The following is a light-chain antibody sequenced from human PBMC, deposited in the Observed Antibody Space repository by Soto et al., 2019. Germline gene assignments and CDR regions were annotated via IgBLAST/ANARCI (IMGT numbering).Light chain of an antibody. CDR1: QSISSY. Sequence: DIQMTQSPSSLSASVGDRVTITCRASQSISSYLNWYQQKPGKAPKLLIYAASSLQSGVPSRFSGSGSVTDFTPTISSLQPDDFATYYDQQGYSTRYNFGRGTKLEIK. CDR2: AAS. V-gene: IGKV1-39*01. J-gene: IGKJ2*01. CDR3: QQGYSTRYN.